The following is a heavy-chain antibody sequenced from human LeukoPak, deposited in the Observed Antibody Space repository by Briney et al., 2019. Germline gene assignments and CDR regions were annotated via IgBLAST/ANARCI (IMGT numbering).Heavy chain of an antibody. CDR2: MSYTGST. V-gene: IGHV4-59*02. J-gene: IGHJ4*02. Sequence: SETLSLTCSVSGGSASTYYCSWIRQPPGKGLEYLGYMSYTGSTNCNPSVKSRLTISIDASRNQVSLNLTSVTAADTAVYYCARIMNGDYFDYWGQGTLVTVSS. D-gene: IGHD3-16*01. CDR1: GGSASTYY. CDR3: ARIMNGDYFDY.